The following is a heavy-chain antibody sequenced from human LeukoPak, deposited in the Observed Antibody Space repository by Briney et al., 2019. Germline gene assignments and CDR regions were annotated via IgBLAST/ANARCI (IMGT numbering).Heavy chain of an antibody. D-gene: IGHD3-22*01. J-gene: IGHJ4*02. CDR2: MNPDGSEK. CDR1: GFTFSSYW. CDR3: ARDRALYDSRRGYYYTEDDY. Sequence: GGSLRLSCAASGFTFSSYWMSWVRQAPGKGLEWVANMNPDGSEKYFLDSVKGRFTISRDNAKSSLCLQMNSLRGDDTAVYYCARDRALYDSRRGYYYTEDDYWGQGTLVTVSS. V-gene: IGHV3-7*01.